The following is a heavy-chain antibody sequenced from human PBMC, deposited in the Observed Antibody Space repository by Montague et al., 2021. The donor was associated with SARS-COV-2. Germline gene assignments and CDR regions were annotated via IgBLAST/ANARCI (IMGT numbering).Heavy chain of an antibody. CDR1: GDSISSELW. D-gene: IGHD1-14*01. CDR3: ARDQGYNGNYYYYYGMDV. Sequence: SETLSLTCAVSGDSISSELWRRSGIHPPELQSLLCIVCSHHRGKTYYNPSLKSRVTISVDTSKNQFSLKLSSVTAADTAVYYCARDQGYNGNYYYYYGMDVWGQGTTVTVSS. V-gene: IGHV4-55*08. CDR2: SHHRGKT. J-gene: IGHJ6*02.